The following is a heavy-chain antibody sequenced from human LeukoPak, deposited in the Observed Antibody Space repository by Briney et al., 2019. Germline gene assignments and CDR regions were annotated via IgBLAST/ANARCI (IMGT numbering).Heavy chain of an antibody. V-gene: IGHV3-23*01. CDR2: ISGSGGST. J-gene: IGHJ4*02. CDR3: AVQEETAIRY. Sequence: GGSLRLSCAASGFTFSSYAMSWVRQAPGKGLEWVSAISGSGGSTYYADSVKGRFTISRDNAKNSLYLQMNSLRAEDTAVYYCAVQEETAIRYWGQGTLVTVSS. CDR1: GFTFSSYA. D-gene: IGHD5-18*01.